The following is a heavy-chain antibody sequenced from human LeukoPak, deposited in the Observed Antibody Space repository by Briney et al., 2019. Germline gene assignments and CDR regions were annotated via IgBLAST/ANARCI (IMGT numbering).Heavy chain of an antibody. CDR3: ARDRGGSGTYYHFDY. V-gene: IGHV1-69*04. D-gene: IGHD3-10*01. Sequence: ASVKVSCKASGGTFSNYAISWVRQAPGQGLEWMGRILPILGIANYAQEFQGRVMITADKSTSTAYMELSSLRSEDTAVYYCARDRGGSGTYYHFDYWGQGTLVTVSS. CDR2: ILPILGIA. CDR1: GGTFSNYA. J-gene: IGHJ4*02.